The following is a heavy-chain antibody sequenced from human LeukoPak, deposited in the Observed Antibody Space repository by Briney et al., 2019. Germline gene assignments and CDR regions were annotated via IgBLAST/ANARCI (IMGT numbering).Heavy chain of an antibody. CDR3: ARGPVATFGVINYYFDY. CDR1: GGSISSYY. J-gene: IGHJ4*02. V-gene: IGHV4-4*07. CDR2: IYTSGST. D-gene: IGHD3-3*01. Sequence: SETLSLTCTVSGGSISSYYWSWIRQPAGKGLEWIGRIYTSGSTNYNPSLKSRVTISVDTSKNQFSLKLSSVTAADTAVYYCARGPVATFGVINYYFDYWGQGTLVTVSS.